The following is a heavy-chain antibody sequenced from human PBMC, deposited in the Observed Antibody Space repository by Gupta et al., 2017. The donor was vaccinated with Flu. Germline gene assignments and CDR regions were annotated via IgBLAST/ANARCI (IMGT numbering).Heavy chain of an antibody. D-gene: IGHD1-26*01. V-gene: IGHV4-34*01. CDR2: INHGGGT. CDR1: FSGYD. CDR3: ARGQGATGTRQLDY. J-gene: IGHJ4*01. Sequence: FSGYDWSWIRQPPGKGLEWIGEINHGGGTNYNPSLKSRVTISVDTSKNQFSLKLRSVTAADTAVYYCARGQGATGTRQLDYWGHGTLVTVSS.